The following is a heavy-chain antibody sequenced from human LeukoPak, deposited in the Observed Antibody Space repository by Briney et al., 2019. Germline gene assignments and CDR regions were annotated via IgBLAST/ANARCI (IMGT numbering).Heavy chain of an antibody. J-gene: IGHJ4*02. CDR3: ARDNTMVRGVPLY. Sequence: PSETLSLTCTVSGGSISSYYWSWIRQPPGKGLEWIGYINYSGSTNYNPSLESRVTISVDTSKNQFSLKLSSVTAADTAVYYCARDNTMVRGVPLYWGQGTLVTVSS. D-gene: IGHD3-10*01. CDR1: GGSISSYY. CDR2: INYSGST. V-gene: IGHV4-59*01.